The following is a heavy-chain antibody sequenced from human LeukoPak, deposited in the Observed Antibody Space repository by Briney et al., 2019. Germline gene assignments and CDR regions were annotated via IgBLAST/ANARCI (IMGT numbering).Heavy chain of an antibody. CDR2: ISWNSGSI. CDR1: GFNFDDYA. CDR3: AKDKRRNYYYGMDV. Sequence: PGGSLRLSCAGSGFNFDDYAMHWVRQAPGKGLEWVSGISWNSGSIGYADSVKGRFTISRDNAKNSLYLQMNSLRAEDTALYYCAKDKRRNYYYGMDVWGQGTTVTVSS. V-gene: IGHV3-9*01. J-gene: IGHJ6*02.